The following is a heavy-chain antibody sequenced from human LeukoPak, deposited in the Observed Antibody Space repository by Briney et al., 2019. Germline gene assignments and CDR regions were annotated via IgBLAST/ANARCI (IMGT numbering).Heavy chain of an antibody. J-gene: IGHJ3*02. V-gene: IGHV3-21*04. CDR1: GFTFSSYS. D-gene: IGHD4-23*01. Sequence: GSLRLSCAASGFTFSSYSMNWVRQAPGKGLEWVSSITRSNYIYYADSVKGRFTISRDNAKNSLYLQMNSLRSDDTAVYYCARDRTSTVATPSDAFDIWGQGTMVTVSS. CDR2: ITRSNYI. CDR3: ARDRTSTVATPSDAFDI.